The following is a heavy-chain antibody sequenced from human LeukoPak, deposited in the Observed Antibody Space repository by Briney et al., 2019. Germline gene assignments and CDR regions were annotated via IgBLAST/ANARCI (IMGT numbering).Heavy chain of an antibody. CDR2: IRNADSPV. V-gene: IGHV3-11*01. Sequence: GGSLRLSCATASGFTFTDYISWIRQAPGKGLEWVSYIRNADSPVYYADSVEGRFTISRDTDKDSVYLQINNLRAEDTAVYFCASWDGPSAALGVWGQGTTVTVSS. CDR3: ASWDGPSAALGV. J-gene: IGHJ6*02. D-gene: IGHD6-25*01. CDR1: GFTFTDY.